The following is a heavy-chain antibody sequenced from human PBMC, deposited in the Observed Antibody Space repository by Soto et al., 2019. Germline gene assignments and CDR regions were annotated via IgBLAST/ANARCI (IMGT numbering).Heavy chain of an antibody. CDR2: ISYDGSNK. CDR1: GFTFSSYG. D-gene: IGHD3-16*02. Sequence: GGSLRLSCAASGFTFSSYGMHWVRQAPGKGLEWVAVISYDGSNKYYADSVKGRFTISRDNSKNTLYLQMNSLRAEDTAVYYCGVSAIGHSSFSVIDYWGQGTLVTVSS. J-gene: IGHJ4*02. CDR3: GVSAIGHSSFSVIDY. V-gene: IGHV3-30*03.